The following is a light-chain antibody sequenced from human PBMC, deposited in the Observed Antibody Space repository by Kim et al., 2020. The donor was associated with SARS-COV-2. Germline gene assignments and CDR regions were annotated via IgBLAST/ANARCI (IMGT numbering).Light chain of an antibody. CDR1: SGSISSNY. J-gene: IGLJ3*02. CDR3: QSYDDTNQQWV. CDR2: EDQ. V-gene: IGLV6-57*03. Sequence: NFMLTQPHSMSESPGKTVTISCTRSSGSISSNYVQLYQQRPGSAPRTVIYEDQERQSGVPHRFSGSIDRSSNSASLTISGLKTEDEADYYCQSYDDTNQQWVFGGGTQLTVL.